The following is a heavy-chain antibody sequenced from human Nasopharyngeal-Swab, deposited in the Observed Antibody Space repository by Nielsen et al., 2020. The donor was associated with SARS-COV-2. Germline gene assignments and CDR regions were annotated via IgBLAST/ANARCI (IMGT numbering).Heavy chain of an antibody. CDR3: ARRGSSGEVDY. V-gene: IGHV3-64*01. CDR1: GFTFSSYA. CDR2: ISSNGGST. J-gene: IGHJ4*02. Sequence: GSLRLSCAASGFTFSSYAMHWVRQAPGKGLEYVSAISSNGGSTYYANSVKGRFTISRDNSKNTLYLQMGSLRAEDMAVYYCARRGSSGEVDYWGQGTLVTVSS. D-gene: IGHD6-19*01.